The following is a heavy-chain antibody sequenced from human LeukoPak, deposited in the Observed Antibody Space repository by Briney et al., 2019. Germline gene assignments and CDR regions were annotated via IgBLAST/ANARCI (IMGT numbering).Heavy chain of an antibody. CDR2: INPNSGGA. D-gene: IGHD3-22*01. CDR3: ARPQKYYSTSGYYLVS. Sequence: ASVKVSCKASGYIFTGYYIYWVRQAPGQGLEWMGWINPNSGGADSAQEFQGRVAMTRDTSLSTAYMELTRLTSDDTAVYYCARPQKYYSTSGYYLVSWGQGTLVTVSS. J-gene: IGHJ4*02. V-gene: IGHV1-2*02. CDR1: GYIFTGYY.